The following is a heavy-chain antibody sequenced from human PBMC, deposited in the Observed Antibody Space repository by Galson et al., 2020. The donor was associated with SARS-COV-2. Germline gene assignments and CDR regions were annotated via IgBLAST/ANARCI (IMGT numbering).Heavy chain of an antibody. D-gene: IGHD3-16*01. CDR2: IYYSGDS. Sequence: SETLSLTCTVSGGPISSISYYWGWIRQPPGKGLEWIGNIYYSGDSYYNPSLKTRVTISVDTSKNQFSLKLNSVTAADTAVYYCAIDQEALGYFYYGMDVWGQGTTVTVSS. V-gene: IGHV4-39*07. CDR3: AIDQEALGYFYYGMDV. CDR1: GGPISSISYY. J-gene: IGHJ6*02.